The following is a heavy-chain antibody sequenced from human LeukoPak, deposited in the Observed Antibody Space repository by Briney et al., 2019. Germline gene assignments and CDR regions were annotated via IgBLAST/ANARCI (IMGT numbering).Heavy chain of an antibody. CDR1: GGSFSGYY. Sequence: SETLSLTCAVYGGSFSGYYWSWIRQPPGKGLEWIGYIYYSGNIDYNPSLKSRVTISLDTSKNQFSLKLSSVTAADTAVYCARGGFAHWVTAVGFDYWGQGTLVTVSS. CDR2: IYYSGNI. D-gene: IGHD2-21*02. J-gene: IGHJ4*02. V-gene: IGHV4-59*01. CDR3: ARGGFAHWVTAVGFDY.